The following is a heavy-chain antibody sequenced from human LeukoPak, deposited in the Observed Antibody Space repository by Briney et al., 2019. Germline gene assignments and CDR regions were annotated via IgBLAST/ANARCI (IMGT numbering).Heavy chain of an antibody. J-gene: IGHJ6*02. Sequence: ASVTVSCKASGYTFTGYYMHWVRQAPGQGLEWMGWINPNSGGTNYAQKFQGRVTMTRDTSISTAYMELSRLRSDDTAVYYCARDLGIAVAYYYYGMDVWGQGTTVTVSS. CDR1: GYTFTGYY. CDR2: INPNSGGT. V-gene: IGHV1-2*02. D-gene: IGHD6-19*01. CDR3: ARDLGIAVAYYYYGMDV.